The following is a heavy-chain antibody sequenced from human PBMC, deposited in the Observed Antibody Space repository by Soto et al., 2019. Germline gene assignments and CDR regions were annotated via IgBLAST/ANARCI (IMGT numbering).Heavy chain of an antibody. V-gene: IGHV3-30*18. CDR3: AKGGDLGLDY. D-gene: IGHD2-21*02. Sequence: QVQLVESGGGVVQPGRSLRLSCAASGFTFSSYGTHWVRQAPGKGLEWVAVISYDGSNKYYADSVKGRFTISRDNSKNTLYLQMNSLRAEDTAVYYCAKGGDLGLDYWGQGTLVTVSS. J-gene: IGHJ4*02. CDR1: GFTFSSYG. CDR2: ISYDGSNK.